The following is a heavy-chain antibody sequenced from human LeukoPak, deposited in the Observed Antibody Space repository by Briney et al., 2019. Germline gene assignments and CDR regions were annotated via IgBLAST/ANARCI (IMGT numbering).Heavy chain of an antibody. CDR3: ARDHYHQIDVFDY. CDR1: GFTFSSYS. J-gene: IGHJ4*02. Sequence: GGSLRLSCAASGFTFSSYSMNWVRQAPGKGLEWVSSISSSSSYIYYADSVKGRFTISRDNAKNSLYLQINSLRAEDTAVYYCARDHYHQIDVFDYWGQGTLVTVSS. CDR2: ISSSSSYI. D-gene: IGHD1-14*01. V-gene: IGHV3-21*01.